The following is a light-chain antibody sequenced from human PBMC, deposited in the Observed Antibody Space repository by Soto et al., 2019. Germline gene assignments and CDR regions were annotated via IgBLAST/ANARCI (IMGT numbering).Light chain of an antibody. CDR2: GAS. CDR1: QSVSSSY. J-gene: IGKJ4*01. V-gene: IGKV3-20*01. Sequence: EIVLTQSPGTLSLSPGERATLSCRASQSVSSSYLAWYQQKPGQAPRLLIYGASSRATGIPDRFSGSGSGTDFTLTISRLEPEDFAVYYCQQYGSSPQLTLGGGTKVDIK. CDR3: QQYGSSPQLT.